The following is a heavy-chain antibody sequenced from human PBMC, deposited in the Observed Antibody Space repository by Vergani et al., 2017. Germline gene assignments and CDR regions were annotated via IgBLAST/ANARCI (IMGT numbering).Heavy chain of an antibody. D-gene: IGHD3-16*01. J-gene: IGHJ4*02. CDR2: FYSSGIY. V-gene: IGHV4-61*02. CDR3: ASDRRFRESYFRLGL. Sequence: QVQLQESGPGLLKPSQTLSLTCTVSGDSISSDNLYWHWLRQPAGKGLEWIGRFYSSGIYNYNPSLKSRVSMSLDTSKNQFSLHLTSVPAADSATYYCASDRRFRESYFRLGLWGQGALVNVSS. CDR1: GDSISSDNLY.